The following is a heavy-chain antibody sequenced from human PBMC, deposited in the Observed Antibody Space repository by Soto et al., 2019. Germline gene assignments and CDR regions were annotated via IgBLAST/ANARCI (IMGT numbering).Heavy chain of an antibody. V-gene: IGHV3-15*01. CDR2: IKSKTGGGTT. J-gene: IGHJ4*02. CDR1: GFTFSNAW. Sequence: PGGSLRLSCADSGFTFSNAWMSWVRQAPGKGLEWVGRIKSKTGGGTTDYAAPVKGRFTISRDDSKNTLYLQMNSLKTEDTAVYYCTWNGLAAKFDYWGQGSLVTVSS. D-gene: IGHD2-15*01. CDR3: TWNGLAAKFDY.